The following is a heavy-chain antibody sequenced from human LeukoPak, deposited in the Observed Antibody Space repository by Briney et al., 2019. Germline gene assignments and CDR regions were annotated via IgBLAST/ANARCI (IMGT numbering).Heavy chain of an antibody. V-gene: IGHV3-11*06. CDR1: GFSFSDYY. D-gene: IGHD3-22*01. Sequence: GGSLRLSCAASGFSFSDYYMSWIRQAPGKGLEWVSYISSSGSYTNYADSVKGRFTISRDNAKNSLYLQMNSLRAEDTAVYYCASIYGSSGYSDYWGQGTLVTVSP. CDR3: ASIYGSSGYSDY. CDR2: ISSSGSYT. J-gene: IGHJ4*02.